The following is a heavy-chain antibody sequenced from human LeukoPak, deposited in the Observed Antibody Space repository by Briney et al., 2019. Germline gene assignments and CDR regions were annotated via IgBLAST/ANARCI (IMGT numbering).Heavy chain of an antibody. J-gene: IGHJ2*01. CDR2: VSNSGSA. CDR1: GGSVSNYF. CDR3: ARGSLLRFGENRRWCFDL. V-gene: IGHV4-59*02. Sequence: SETLSLTCSVSGGSVSNYFWSWIRQPPGKGLEWIGYVSNSGSANYNPSLKSRVTISVDTSKNQISLKLNSVTAADTAVYYCARGSLLRFGENRRWCFDLWGRGTLVTVSS. D-gene: IGHD3-10*01.